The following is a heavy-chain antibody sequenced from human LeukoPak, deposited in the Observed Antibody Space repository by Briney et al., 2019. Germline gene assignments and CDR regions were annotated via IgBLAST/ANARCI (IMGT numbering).Heavy chain of an antibody. V-gene: IGHV4-30-4*08. D-gene: IGHD4-11*01. CDR3: ARVGKYSRAWFDP. CDR1: GGSISSYY. J-gene: IGHJ5*02. CDR2: IYYSGST. Sequence: PSETLSLTCTVSGGSISSYYWSWIRQPPGKGLEWIGYIYYSGSTYYNPSLKSRVTISVDTSKNQFSLKLSSVTAADTAVYYCARVGKYSRAWFDPWGQGTLVTVSS.